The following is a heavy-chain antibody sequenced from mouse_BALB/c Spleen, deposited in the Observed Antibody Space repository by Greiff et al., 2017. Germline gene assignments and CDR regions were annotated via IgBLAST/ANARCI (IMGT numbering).Heavy chain of an antibody. CDR1: GYSITSDYA. V-gene: IGHV3-2*02. J-gene: IGHJ4*01. D-gene: IGHD2-4*01. CDR3: ARAGYDYSYAMDY. CDR2: ISYSGST. Sequence: VQLQQSGPGLVKPSQSLSLTCTVTGYSITSDYAWNWIRQFPGNKLEWMGYISYSGSTSYNPSLKSRISITRDTSKNQFFLQLNSVTTEDTATYYCARAGYDYSYAMDYWGQGTSVTVSS.